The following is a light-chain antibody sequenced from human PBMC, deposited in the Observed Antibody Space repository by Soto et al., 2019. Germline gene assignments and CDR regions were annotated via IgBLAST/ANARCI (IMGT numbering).Light chain of an antibody. CDR3: QVWDSSSDPVV. CDR1: NIGSKS. Sequence: SYELTQPPSVSVAPGKTANITCGGNNIGSKSVHWYQQKPGQAPVLVISYDTDRPSGIPERYSGSNSGNTATLTISRVEAGDEADYYCQVWDSSSDPVVFGGGTK. J-gene: IGLJ2*01. CDR2: YDT. V-gene: IGLV3-21*04.